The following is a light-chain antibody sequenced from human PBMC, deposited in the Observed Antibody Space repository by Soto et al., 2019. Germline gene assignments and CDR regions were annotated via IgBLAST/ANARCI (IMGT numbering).Light chain of an antibody. J-gene: IGLJ2*01. Sequence: QSAPTQPPSASGSPGQSVTFSCTGTSSDVGGYNYVSWYQKYPGKSPKLMIYDVYKRHSGVPDRFSGSKSGNTASLTVSGLQPEYEAEYYCNAYAGSSTWVFGGGTKLTVL. V-gene: IGLV2-8*01. CDR1: SSDVGGYNY. CDR2: DVY. CDR3: NAYAGSSTWV.